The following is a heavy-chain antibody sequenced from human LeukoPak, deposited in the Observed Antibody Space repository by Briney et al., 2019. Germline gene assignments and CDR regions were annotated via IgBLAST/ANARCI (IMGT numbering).Heavy chain of an antibody. J-gene: IGHJ4*02. Sequence: HGASVKVSCKASGYTFTSYYMHWVRQAPGQGLEWMGIINPSGGSTSYAQKFQGRVTMTRDTSTSTVYMELSSLRSEDTAVYYCARDLVGYGGNSDLPFDYWGQGTLVTVSS. CDR2: INPSGGST. CDR3: ARDLVGYGGNSDLPFDY. V-gene: IGHV1-46*01. D-gene: IGHD4-23*01. CDR1: GYTFTSYY.